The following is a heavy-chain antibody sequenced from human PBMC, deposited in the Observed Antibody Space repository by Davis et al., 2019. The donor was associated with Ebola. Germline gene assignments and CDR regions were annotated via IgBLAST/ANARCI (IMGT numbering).Heavy chain of an antibody. CDR2: IYYSGST. Sequence: SETLSLTCTVSGGSISSYYWSWIRQPPGNVLDSFGYIYYSGSTNYNPSLKSRVTISVDTSKNQFSLKLSSVTAADTAVYYCARVPLIAAAGAYYYYYGMDVWGQGTTVTVSS. V-gene: IGHV4-59*01. D-gene: IGHD6-13*01. CDR3: ARVPLIAAAGAYYYYYGMDV. J-gene: IGHJ6*02. CDR1: GGSISSYY.